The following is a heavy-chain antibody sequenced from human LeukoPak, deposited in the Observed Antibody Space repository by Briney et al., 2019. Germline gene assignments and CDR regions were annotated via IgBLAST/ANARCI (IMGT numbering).Heavy chain of an antibody. Sequence: GASVKVSCKASGYTFTSYGISWVRQAPGQGLEWMGWISAYNGNTNYAQKLQGRVTMTTDTSTSTAYMELRSLRSDDTAVYYCARDYRPAIVVVPAAIAYWGQGTLVTVSS. CDR3: ARDYRPAIVVVPAAIAY. CDR1: GYTFTSYG. D-gene: IGHD2-2*01. CDR2: ISAYNGNT. V-gene: IGHV1-18*01. J-gene: IGHJ4*02.